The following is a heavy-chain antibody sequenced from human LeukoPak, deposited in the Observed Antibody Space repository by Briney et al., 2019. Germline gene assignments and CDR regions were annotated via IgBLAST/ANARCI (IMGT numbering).Heavy chain of an antibody. Sequence: SETLSLTCAVYGGSFNDYYCSWIRQPPGKGLEWIGEISQSEGTHYNPSLKSRVIMSVDTSKNQCSLKLGSVTAADTAVYYCARGTDRSKTGYWGQGTLVTVSS. CDR3: ARGTDRSKTGY. D-gene: IGHD1-26*01. CDR1: GGSFNDYY. J-gene: IGHJ4*02. V-gene: IGHV4-34*01. CDR2: ISQSEGT.